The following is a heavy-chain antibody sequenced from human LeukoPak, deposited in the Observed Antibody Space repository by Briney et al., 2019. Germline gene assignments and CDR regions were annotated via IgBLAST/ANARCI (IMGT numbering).Heavy chain of an antibody. CDR3: ARVHESGSYTDAFDI. V-gene: IGHV1-69*01. J-gene: IGHJ3*02. CDR2: IIPIFGTA. Sequence: ASVKVPCKASGGTFSSYAISWVRQAPGQGLEWMGGIIPIFGTANYAQKFQGRVTITADESTSTAYMELSSLRSEDTAVYYCARVHESGSYTDAFDIWGQGTMVTVSS. CDR1: GGTFSSYA. D-gene: IGHD1-26*01.